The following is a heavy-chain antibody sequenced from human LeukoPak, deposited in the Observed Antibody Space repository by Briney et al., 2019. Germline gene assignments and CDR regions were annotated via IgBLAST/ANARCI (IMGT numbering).Heavy chain of an antibody. CDR3: ARDLLREYDILTGYSSLGMAV. CDR2: ISSSSSYI. CDR1: GFTFSSYS. V-gene: IGHV3-21*01. D-gene: IGHD3-9*01. Sequence: GGSLRLSCAASGFTFSSYSMNWVRQAPGKGLEWVSCISSSSSYIYYADSVKGRFTISRDNAKNSLYLQMNRLRAEDTAVYYCARDLLREYDILTGYSSLGMAVWGQGTTVTVSS. J-gene: IGHJ6*02.